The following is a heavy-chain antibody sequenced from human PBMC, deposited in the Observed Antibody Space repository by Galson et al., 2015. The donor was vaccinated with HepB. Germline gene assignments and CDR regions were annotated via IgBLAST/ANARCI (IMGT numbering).Heavy chain of an antibody. D-gene: IGHD6-19*01. Sequence: SVKVSCKASGYTFTSYGISWVRQAPGQGLEWMGWISAYNGNTNYAQKLQGRVTMTTDTSTSTAYMELRSLRSDDTAVYYCARRGTGIAVAGGFDYWGQGTLVTVSS. CDR2: ISAYNGNT. V-gene: IGHV1-18*01. CDR1: GYTFTSYG. J-gene: IGHJ4*02. CDR3: ARRGTGIAVAGGFDY.